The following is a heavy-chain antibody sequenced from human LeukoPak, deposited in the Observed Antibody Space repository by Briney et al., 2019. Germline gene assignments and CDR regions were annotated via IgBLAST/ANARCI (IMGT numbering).Heavy chain of an antibody. CDR1: GFTFDDYT. J-gene: IGHJ3*02. Sequence: PGGSLRLSCAASGFTFDDYTMHWVRQAPGKGLEWVSLISWDSGSRYYGDSVKGRFTVSRDNSKNSLYLQMNSLRIEDTALYYCAKHMARSLGATTTGAHDIWGQGTMVTVSS. D-gene: IGHD1-26*01. CDR2: ISWDSGSR. V-gene: IGHV3-43*01. CDR3: AKHMARSLGATTTGAHDI.